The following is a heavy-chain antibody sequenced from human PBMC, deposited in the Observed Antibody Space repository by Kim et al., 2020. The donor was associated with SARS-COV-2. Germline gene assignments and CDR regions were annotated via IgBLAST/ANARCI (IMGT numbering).Heavy chain of an antibody. J-gene: IGHJ4*02. V-gene: IGHV3-53*01. Sequence: AGSVKDRFIVSRDNSKNTLYLQMNSLRAEDTAVYYGAGGCAVASIEYFYDYWGQGTLVTVSS. CDR3: AGGCAVASIEYFYDY. D-gene: IGHD6-19*01.